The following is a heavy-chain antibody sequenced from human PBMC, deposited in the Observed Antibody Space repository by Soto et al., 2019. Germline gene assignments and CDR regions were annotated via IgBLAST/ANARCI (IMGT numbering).Heavy chain of an antibody. CDR3: AKDYGDDDAFDI. J-gene: IGHJ3*02. V-gene: IGHV4-39*01. CDR2: IYYSGST. Sequence: PSETLSLTCTVSGGSISSSSYYWGWIRQPPGKGLEWIGSIYYSGSTYYNPSLKSRVTISVDTSKNKFSLKLSSVTAADTAVYYCAKDYGDDDAFDIWGQGTMVTVSS. D-gene: IGHD4-17*01. CDR1: GGSISSSSYY.